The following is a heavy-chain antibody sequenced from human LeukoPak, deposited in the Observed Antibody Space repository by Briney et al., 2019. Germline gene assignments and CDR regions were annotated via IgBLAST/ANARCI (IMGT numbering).Heavy chain of an antibody. D-gene: IGHD3-10*01. CDR2: ISSSSSYI. CDR3: ARDPNYYGSGGDWFDP. J-gene: IGHJ5*02. CDR1: GFTFSSYS. Sequence: GGSLRLSCAASGFTFSSYSMNWVRQAPGKGLEWVSSISSSSSYIYYADSVKGRFTISRDNAKNSLYLQMNSLRAEDTAVYYCARDPNYYGSGGDWFDPWGQGTLVTVSS. V-gene: IGHV3-21*01.